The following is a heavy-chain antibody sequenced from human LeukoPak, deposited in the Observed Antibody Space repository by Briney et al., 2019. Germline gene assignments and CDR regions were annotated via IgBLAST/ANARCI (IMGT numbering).Heavy chain of an antibody. D-gene: IGHD2-8*01. J-gene: IGHJ5*02. Sequence: SETLSPTCAVSGDSISSSNWWSWVRQSPGKGLEWIGEIYHRGRTNYNPSLKSRVTISVDKSKNQFSLRLTSVTAADTAVYYCARNGVPPRAWFDPWGQGTLVTVSS. V-gene: IGHV4-4*02. CDR3: ARNGVPPRAWFDP. CDR2: IYHRGRT. CDR1: GDSISSSNW.